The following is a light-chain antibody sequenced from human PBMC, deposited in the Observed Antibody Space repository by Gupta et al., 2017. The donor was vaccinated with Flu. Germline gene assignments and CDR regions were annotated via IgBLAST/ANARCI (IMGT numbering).Light chain of an antibody. V-gene: IGLV1-44*01. CDR1: SSNIGSNT. J-gene: IGLJ2*01. CDR3: AAWDDSLNGYVV. CDR2: SNN. Sequence: QSVLTQPPSASGTPGQRVTISCSGSSSNIGSNTVNCYQQLPATAPNLLIYSNNKRPSVVPARFSASKSGTSAALAISGLQSEEEADYYCAAWDDSLNGYVVFGGGTKLTVL.